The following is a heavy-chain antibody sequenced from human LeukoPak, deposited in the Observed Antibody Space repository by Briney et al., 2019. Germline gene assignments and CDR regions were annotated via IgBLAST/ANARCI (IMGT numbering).Heavy chain of an antibody. V-gene: IGHV4-31*03. CDR1: GGSISSGGYY. J-gene: IGHJ4*02. Sequence: PSETPSLTCTVSGGSISSGGYYWSWIRQHPGKGLEWIGYIYYSGSTYYNPSLKSRVTISVDTSKNQFSLKLSSVTAADTAVYYCARMLRYFDWSGSYWGQGTLVTVSS. CDR2: IYYSGST. CDR3: ARMLRYFDWSGSY. D-gene: IGHD3-9*01.